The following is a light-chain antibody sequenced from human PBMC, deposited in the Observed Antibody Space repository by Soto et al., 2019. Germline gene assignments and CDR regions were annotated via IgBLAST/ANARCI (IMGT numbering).Light chain of an antibody. J-gene: IGLJ1*01. CDR2: EVT. CDR1: SSDVGGYNY. V-gene: IGLV2-8*01. Sequence: QSALTQPPSASGSPGQSVTISCTGTSSDVGGYNYVSWYQQEPGKAPKLMIYEVTKRPSGVPDRFSGSKSGNTASLTVSGLQAEEEADYYCSSHTGSSNFYVFGTGTKLTVL. CDR3: SSHTGSSNFYV.